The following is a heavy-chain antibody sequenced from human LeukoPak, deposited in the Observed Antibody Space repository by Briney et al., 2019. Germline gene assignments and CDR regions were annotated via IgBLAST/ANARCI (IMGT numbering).Heavy chain of an antibody. CDR2: INHSGST. Sequence: PSETLSLTCAVYGGSFSGYYWSWIRQPPGKGLEWIGEINHSGSTNYNPSLKSRVTISVDKSKNQFSLKLSSVTAADTAVYYCARDVRSSGYDYGRDYYYYMDVWGKGTTVTVSS. J-gene: IGHJ6*03. D-gene: IGHD3-22*01. V-gene: IGHV4-34*01. CDR1: GGSFSGYY. CDR3: ARDVRSSGYDYGRDYYYYMDV.